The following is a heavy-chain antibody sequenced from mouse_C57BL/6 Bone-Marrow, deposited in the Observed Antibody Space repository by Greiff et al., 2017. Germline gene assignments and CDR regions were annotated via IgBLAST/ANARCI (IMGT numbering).Heavy chain of an antibody. D-gene: IGHD2-3*01. Sequence: QVQLKESGAELVRPGTSVKMSCKASGYTFTNYWIGWAKQRPGHGLEWIGDIYPGGGYTNYNEKFKGKATLTADKSSSTAYMQFSSLTSEDSAIYYCARDGYYYYAMDYWGQGTSVTVSS. V-gene: IGHV1-63*01. CDR3: ARDGYYYYAMDY. J-gene: IGHJ4*01. CDR2: IYPGGGYT. CDR1: GYTFTNYW.